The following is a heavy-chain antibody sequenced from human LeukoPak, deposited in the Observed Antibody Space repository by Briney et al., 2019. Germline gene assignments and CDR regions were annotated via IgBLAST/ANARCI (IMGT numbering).Heavy chain of an antibody. Sequence: SETLSLTCAVSGFSISSDNYWGWIRQPPGKGLEWIGSIYHTGSTYYNPPLKSRVTISVDTSKNQFSLKLNSVTAADTAVYYCARLSYYYYYMDVWGRGTTVTVSS. J-gene: IGHJ6*03. CDR2: IYHTGST. D-gene: IGHD3-10*01. V-gene: IGHV4-38-2*01. CDR3: ARLSYYYYYMDV. CDR1: GFSISSDNY.